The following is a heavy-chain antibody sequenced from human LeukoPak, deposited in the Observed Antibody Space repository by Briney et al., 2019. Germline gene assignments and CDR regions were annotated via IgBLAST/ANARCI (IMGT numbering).Heavy chain of an antibody. CDR2: INGGNGNT. CDR1: GYTFPTFA. V-gene: IGHV1-3*01. J-gene: IGHJ6*03. CDR3: ARGRGTGGSNRDFYFYYYMDV. Sequence: GASVKVSCKASGYTFPTFAIHWVRQAPGQRPEWMGWINGGNGNTKYSQKFQGRVTITRDTSAGTAYMELTSQRSEDMAVYYCARGRGTGGSNRDFYFYYYMDVWGNGTTVIVSS. D-gene: IGHD6-13*01.